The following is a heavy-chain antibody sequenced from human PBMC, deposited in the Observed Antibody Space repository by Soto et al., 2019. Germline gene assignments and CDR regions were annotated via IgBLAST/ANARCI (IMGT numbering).Heavy chain of an antibody. CDR2: HYSGGST. V-gene: IGHV3-53*01. D-gene: IGHD1-26*01. Sequence: PVGSLRLSCAISGFSVSSNYLSWVRQAPGKGLEWVSVHYSGGSTYYADPVQGRFTISRDKSNNTLYLQMRRVRAEDTAVYFCARHRHPRGTVGATSPLDPWGQGTQVTVSS. J-gene: IGHJ5*02. CDR3: ARHRHPRGTVGATSPLDP. CDR1: GFSVSSNY.